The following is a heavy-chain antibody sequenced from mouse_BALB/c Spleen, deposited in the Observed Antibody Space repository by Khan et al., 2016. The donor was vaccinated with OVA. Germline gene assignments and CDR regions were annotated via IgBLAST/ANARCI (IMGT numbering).Heavy chain of an antibody. CDR1: GYSITSGYA. V-gene: IGHV3-2*02. J-gene: IGHJ2*01. Sequence: EVQLVESGPGLVKPSQSLSLTCTVTGYSITSGYAWNWIRQFPGNKLEWMGYISYSGVTSYTPSHKSRISITRDTSKNQFFLQLNSVTTEDTATYYCARGNYYGYYFDYWGQGTTLTVSS. D-gene: IGHD1-1*01. CDR3: ARGNYYGYYFDY. CDR2: ISYSGVT.